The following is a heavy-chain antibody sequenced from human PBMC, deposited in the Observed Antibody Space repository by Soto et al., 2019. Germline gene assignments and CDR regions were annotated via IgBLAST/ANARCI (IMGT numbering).Heavy chain of an antibody. CDR1: GFTFGNYW. J-gene: IGHJ4*02. CDR3: AKLRGDYTVFDY. Sequence: RGSLLLSWAPYGFTFGNYWMSWVRQAPGQGLDCVVSIKQDGSVKQYVDSVNGRFTISRDNAEKSLHLQMNSLRAEDTSVYYCAKLRGDYTVFDYWGQGARVTVSS. V-gene: IGHV3-7*03. D-gene: IGHD4-17*01. CDR2: IKQDGSVK.